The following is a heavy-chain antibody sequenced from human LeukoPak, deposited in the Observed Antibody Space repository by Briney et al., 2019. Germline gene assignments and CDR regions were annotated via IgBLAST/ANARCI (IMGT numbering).Heavy chain of an antibody. V-gene: IGHV3-30-3*01. CDR1: GFTFSSYA. CDR2: ISYDGSNK. Sequence: GRSLRLSCAASGFTFSSYAMHWVRQAPGKGLEWVAVISYDGSNKYYADSVKGRFTISRDNSKNTLYLQMNSLRAEDTAVCYCASGVGSGWYGDYFDYWGQGTLVTVSS. D-gene: IGHD6-19*01. J-gene: IGHJ4*02. CDR3: ASGVGSGWYGDYFDY.